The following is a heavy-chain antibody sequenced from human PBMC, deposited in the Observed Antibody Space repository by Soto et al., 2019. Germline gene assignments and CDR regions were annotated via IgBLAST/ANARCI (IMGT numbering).Heavy chain of an antibody. Sequence: SATLSLTCTVSGGSISSGGYYWSWIRQHPGKGLEWIGYIYYSGSTYYNPSLKSRVTISVDTSKNQFSLKLSSVTAADTAVYYCASEEGIYDSLLSVVYWGQGTLVTVS. CDR1: GGSISSGGYY. CDR3: ASEEGIYDSLLSVVY. CDR2: IYYSGST. V-gene: IGHV4-31*03. J-gene: IGHJ4*02. D-gene: IGHD3-3*01.